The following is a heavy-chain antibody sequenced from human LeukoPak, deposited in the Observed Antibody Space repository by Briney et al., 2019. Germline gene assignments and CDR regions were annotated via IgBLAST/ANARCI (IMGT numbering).Heavy chain of an antibody. CDR1: GFTVSSNY. V-gene: IGHV3-66*02. Sequence: GGSLRPSCAASGFTVSSNYMSWVRQAPGKGLEWVSVIYSGGSTYYADSVKGRFTISRDNSKNTLYLQMNSLRAEDTAVYYCAKSVVRGVTYYYYYYMDVWGKGTTVTISS. CDR2: IYSGGST. CDR3: AKSVVRGVTYYYYYYMDV. J-gene: IGHJ6*03. D-gene: IGHD3-10*01.